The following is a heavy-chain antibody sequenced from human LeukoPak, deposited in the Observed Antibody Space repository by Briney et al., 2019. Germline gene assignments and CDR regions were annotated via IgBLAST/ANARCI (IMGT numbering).Heavy chain of an antibody. D-gene: IGHD3-16*02. CDR3: AGEYLFGGVWGSYRDRNWFDP. CDR1: GGSISSSSYY. Sequence: SETLSLTCTVSGGSISSSSYYWGWIRQPPGKGLEWIGSIYYSGSTYYNPSLKSRVTISVDTSKNQFSLKLSSVTAADTAVYYCAGEYLFGGVWGSYRDRNWFDPWGQGTLVTVSS. J-gene: IGHJ5*02. V-gene: IGHV4-39*07. CDR2: IYYSGST.